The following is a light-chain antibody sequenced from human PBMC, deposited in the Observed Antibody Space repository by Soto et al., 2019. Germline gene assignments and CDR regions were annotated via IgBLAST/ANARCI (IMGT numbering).Light chain of an antibody. CDR1: SSDIGSSNY. CDR3: SSYKVTAVTLYV. V-gene: IGLV2-14*01. CDR2: EVS. Sequence: QSALTQPASVSGSPGQSVTISCTGTSSDIGSSNYVSWYQQHPAKAPKVMIYEVSNRPSGVSNRFSGSKSGNTASLTISGLQAEDEADYYCSSYKVTAVTLYVFGTGTKLTVL. J-gene: IGLJ1*01.